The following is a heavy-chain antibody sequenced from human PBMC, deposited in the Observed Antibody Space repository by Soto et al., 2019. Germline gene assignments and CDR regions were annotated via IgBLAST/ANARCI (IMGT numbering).Heavy chain of an antibody. CDR1: GFTFSSYA. CDR3: ARRGYGLYFDY. CDR2: ISGNGGST. D-gene: IGHD3-10*01. V-gene: IGHV3-64*01. Sequence: EVQLVESGGGLVQPGGSLRLSCAASGFTFSSYAMHWVRQAPGKGLEYVSVISGNGGSTYYANSVKGRFTISRDNSQDALYLQMGSLRAEDMAVYYCARRGYGLYFDYWGQGTLVTVSS. J-gene: IGHJ4*02.